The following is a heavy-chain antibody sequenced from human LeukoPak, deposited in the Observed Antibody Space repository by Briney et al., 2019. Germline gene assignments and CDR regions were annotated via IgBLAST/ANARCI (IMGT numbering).Heavy chain of an antibody. D-gene: IGHD1-26*01. J-gene: IGHJ4*02. Sequence: GGSLRLSCVASGFTFSSYAMSWVRQAPGKGLEWVSAISGSGGSTYYADSGKGRFTICRDNSKTTLYLKMNSLRAEETAVYYCAKGPKWELGYWGQGTLVTVSS. CDR1: GFTFSSYA. CDR3: AKGPKWELGY. CDR2: ISGSGGST. V-gene: IGHV3-23*01.